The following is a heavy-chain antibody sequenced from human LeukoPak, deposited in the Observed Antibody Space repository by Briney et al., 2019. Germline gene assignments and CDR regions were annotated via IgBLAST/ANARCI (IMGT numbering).Heavy chain of an antibody. Sequence: SVKVSCKASGGTFSSYAISWVRQAPGQGLEWMGGIIPIFGTANYAQKFQGRVTITADKSTSTAYMELRSLRSDDTAVYYCARDHSSSCQLLDYWGQGTLVTVSS. CDR2: IIPIFGTA. CDR3: ARDHSSSCQLLDY. D-gene: IGHD6-13*01. V-gene: IGHV1-69*06. CDR1: GGTFSSYA. J-gene: IGHJ4*02.